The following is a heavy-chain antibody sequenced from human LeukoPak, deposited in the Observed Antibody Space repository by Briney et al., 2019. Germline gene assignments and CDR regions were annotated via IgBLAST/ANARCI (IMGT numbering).Heavy chain of an antibody. J-gene: IGHJ4*02. CDR3: ARGYGDYAY. V-gene: IGHV4-59*01. CDR1: GGSISSYY. D-gene: IGHD4-17*01. CDR2: IYYSGST. Sequence: PSETLSLTCTVSGGSISSYYWSWIRQPPGKGLEWIGYIYYSGSTNYNPSLKSRVTISVDTSKNQFSLKLSSVTAADTAAYYCARGYGDYAYWGQGTLVTVSS.